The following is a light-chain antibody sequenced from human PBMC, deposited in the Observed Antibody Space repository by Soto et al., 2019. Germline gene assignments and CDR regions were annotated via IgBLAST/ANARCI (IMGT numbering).Light chain of an antibody. CDR1: QSVRSNY. V-gene: IGKV3-20*01. CDR3: QQYRDLPQT. CDR2: NSS. J-gene: IGKJ1*01. Sequence: EIVLTQSPGTLSLSPGERATLSCRASQSVRSNYLAWYQQKPGQAPRILIYNSSTRATGIPDRFRGSGSGTDFTLTISRLEPEDFALYYCQQYRDLPQTFGQGTQVEIK.